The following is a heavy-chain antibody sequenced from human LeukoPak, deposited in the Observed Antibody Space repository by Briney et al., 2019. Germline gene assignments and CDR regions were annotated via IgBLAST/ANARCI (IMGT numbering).Heavy chain of an antibody. CDR3: AREDDSSGYYIDY. J-gene: IGHJ4*02. V-gene: IGHV3-30-3*01. CDR1: GFTFSSYA. Sequence: PGGSLRLSCAASGFTFSSYAMHWVRQAPGKGLEWVAVISYDGSNKYYADSVKGRFTISRDNSKNTLYLQMNSLRAEDTAVYYCAREDDSSGYYIDYWGQGTLVTVSS. D-gene: IGHD3-22*01. CDR2: ISYDGSNK.